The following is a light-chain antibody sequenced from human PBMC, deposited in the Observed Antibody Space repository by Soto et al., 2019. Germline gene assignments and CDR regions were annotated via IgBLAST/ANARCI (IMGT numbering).Light chain of an antibody. Sequence: QPVLTQSPSASASLGASVKLTCTLSSGHSSYAIAWHQQQPEKGPRYLMKLNSDGSHSKGDGIPDRFSGSSSGAERYLTIPSPQSGDGVDYYCQPWGTGFLLVFGGGTMPPVL. CDR1: SGHSSYA. V-gene: IGLV4-69*01. J-gene: IGLJ2*01. CDR2: LNSDGSH. CDR3: QPWGTGFLLV.